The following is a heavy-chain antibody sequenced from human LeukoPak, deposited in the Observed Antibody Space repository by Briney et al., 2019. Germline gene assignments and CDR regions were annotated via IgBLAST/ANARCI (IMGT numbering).Heavy chain of an antibody. CDR3: ARWDTSSSGRFDY. CDR1: GGSMSSYY. J-gene: IGHJ4*02. Sequence: SETLSLTCTVSGGSMSSYYWSWLRQPPGEGLEWIGYIYYTGSTDYNPSLKSRVTISVDTSKNQFSLKLSSVTAADTALYYCARWDTSSSGRFDYWGQGTLVSVSS. V-gene: IGHV4-59*01. D-gene: IGHD5-18*01. CDR2: IYYTGST.